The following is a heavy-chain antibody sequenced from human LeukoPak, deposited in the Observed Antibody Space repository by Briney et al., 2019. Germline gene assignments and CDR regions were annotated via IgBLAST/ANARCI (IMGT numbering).Heavy chain of an antibody. Sequence: SGGSLRLSCAASGFTFNNYGLIWVRQTPGKGLEWVAAISNDGGGTMYAAFVEGRFTISRDNSKSTLFLQMNSLRAEDTALYYCAKGSSGYFADLWGQGTLVTVSS. D-gene: IGHD3-22*01. CDR3: AKGSSGYFADL. CDR2: ISNDGGGT. J-gene: IGHJ5*02. V-gene: IGHV3-23*01. CDR1: GFTFNNYG.